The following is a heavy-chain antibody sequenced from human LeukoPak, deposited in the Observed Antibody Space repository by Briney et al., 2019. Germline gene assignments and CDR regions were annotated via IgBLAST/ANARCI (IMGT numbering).Heavy chain of an antibody. CDR1: GYTFTSYP. V-gene: IGHV7-4-1*02. J-gene: IGHJ4*02. D-gene: IGHD4-23*01. Sequence: GASVKVSCKASGYTFTSYPMNWVRQAPGQGLEWMGRLNTNTGNPTYAQDFTGRFVFSLDTSVSTAYLQISSLKAEDTAVYYCASDYGGNSEPTYFDYWGQGTLVTVSS. CDR3: ASDYGGNSEPTYFDY. CDR2: LNTNTGNP.